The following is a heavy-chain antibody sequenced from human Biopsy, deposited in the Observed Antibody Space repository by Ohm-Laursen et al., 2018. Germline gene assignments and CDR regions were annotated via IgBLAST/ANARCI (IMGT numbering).Heavy chain of an antibody. J-gene: IGHJ4*02. CDR3: ARDPHGQGRDYGSYFDY. V-gene: IGHV1-18*01. CDR2: ISAYNGHT. D-gene: IGHD4-17*01. Sequence: SVKVSCKASGYPFITYGISWVRQAPGQGLEWMGWISAYNGHTKFARKFQDRVTMTTDTSTTTAYMDLRSLRSDDTAVYYCARDPHGQGRDYGSYFDYWGQGTLVTVSS. CDR1: GYPFITYG.